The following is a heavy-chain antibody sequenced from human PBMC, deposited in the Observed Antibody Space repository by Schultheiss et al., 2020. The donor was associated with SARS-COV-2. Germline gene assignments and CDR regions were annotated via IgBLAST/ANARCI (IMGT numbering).Heavy chain of an antibody. J-gene: IGHJ6*02. Sequence: ASVKVSCKASGGTFSSYGISWVRQAPGQGLEWMGWISAYNGNTNYAQKLQGRVTMTTDTSTSTAYMELRSLRSDDTAVYYCARPRDLGSGWHGGGLDYYYGMDVWGQGTTVTVSS. CDR3: ARPRDLGSGWHGGGLDYYYGMDV. CDR1: GGTFSSYG. V-gene: IGHV1-18*01. D-gene: IGHD6-19*01. CDR2: ISAYNGNT.